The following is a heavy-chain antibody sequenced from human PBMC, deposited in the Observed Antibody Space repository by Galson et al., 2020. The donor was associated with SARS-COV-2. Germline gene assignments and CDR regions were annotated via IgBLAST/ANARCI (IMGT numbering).Heavy chain of an antibody. CDR1: GYTFSSFA. Sequence: GESLKISCKTSGYTFSSFAMNWVRQAPGKGLEWVSTISDSGGSTYYADSVKGRFTISRDNSKNTLYLQMNSLRAEDTAVYFCAKGYDILTGSFDYWGQGALVTVSS. V-gene: IGHV3-23*01. CDR2: ISDSGGST. CDR3: AKGYDILTGSFDY. D-gene: IGHD3-9*01. J-gene: IGHJ4*02.